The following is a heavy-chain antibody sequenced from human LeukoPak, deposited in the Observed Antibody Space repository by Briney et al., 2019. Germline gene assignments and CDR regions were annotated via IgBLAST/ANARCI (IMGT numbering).Heavy chain of an antibody. CDR1: GFTFSSYS. V-gene: IGHV3-21*01. J-gene: IGHJ4*02. CDR2: ISSSSSYI. CDR3: ARDYGSGSYSNY. D-gene: IGHD3-10*01. Sequence: GGSLRLSCAASGFTFSSYSMNWVRQAPGKGLEWVSSISSSSSYIYYADSVKGGFTISRDNAKNSLYLQMNSLRAEDTAVYYCARDYGSGSYSNYWGQGTLVTVSS.